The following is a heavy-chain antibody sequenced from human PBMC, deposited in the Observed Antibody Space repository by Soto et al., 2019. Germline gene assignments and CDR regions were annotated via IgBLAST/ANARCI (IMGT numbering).Heavy chain of an antibody. CDR2: INHSGST. Sequence: QVQLQQWGAGLLKPSETLSLTCAVYGVSFSGYYWSWIRQPPGKGLEWIGEINHSGSTNYNPSLKSRVTISVDTSKNQFSLKLSSVTAADTAVYYCASNGRFCTNGVCYMDFDYWGQGTLVTVSS. J-gene: IGHJ4*02. D-gene: IGHD2-8*01. CDR3: ASNGRFCTNGVCYMDFDY. V-gene: IGHV4-34*01. CDR1: GVSFSGYY.